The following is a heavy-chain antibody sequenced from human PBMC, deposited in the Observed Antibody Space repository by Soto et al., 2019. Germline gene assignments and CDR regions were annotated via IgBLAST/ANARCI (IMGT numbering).Heavy chain of an antibody. CDR1: GGSFSGYY. J-gene: IGHJ3*02. CDR3: ARDLLGYCSGGSCYDAFDI. D-gene: IGHD2-15*01. V-gene: IGHV4-34*01. Sequence: QVQLQQWGAGLLKPSETLSLTCAVYGGSFSGYYWSWIRQPPGKGLEWIGEINHSGSTNYNPSLKSRVPISVDTSKNQFSLKLSSVTAADTAVYYCARDLLGYCSGGSCYDAFDIWGQGTMVTVSS. CDR2: INHSGST.